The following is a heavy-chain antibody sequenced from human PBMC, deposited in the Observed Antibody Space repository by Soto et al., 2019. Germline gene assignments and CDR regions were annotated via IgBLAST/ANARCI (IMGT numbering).Heavy chain of an antibody. D-gene: IGHD3-16*01. CDR1: GGSMSGYY. CDR3: ARSGHSFGGVV. J-gene: IGHJ4*02. Sequence: PSETLSLTCTVSGGSMSGYYCSWIRQPPGKGLEHIGYIFYTGSTSYNASLTSRVAISLDTPNNQISLKLKSVTAADTAVYYCARSGHSFGGVVWGQGILVTVSS. CDR2: IFYTGST. V-gene: IGHV4-59*01.